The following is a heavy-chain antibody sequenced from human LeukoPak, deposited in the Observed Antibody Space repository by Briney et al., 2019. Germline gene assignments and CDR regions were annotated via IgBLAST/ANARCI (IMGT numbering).Heavy chain of an antibody. J-gene: IGHJ4*02. V-gene: IGHV1-2*02. CDR3: ARDGRGRVALDF. Sequence: ASVTVSCKTSGYPFTGKYMHWVRQAPGQGLEWMGWINPNSGGTNYAQKFQGRVTMTRDTSISTAYMELSRLTSDDTAIYYCARDGRGRVALDFWGQGTLVTVSS. D-gene: IGHD3-16*01. CDR1: GYPFTGKY. CDR2: INPNSGGT.